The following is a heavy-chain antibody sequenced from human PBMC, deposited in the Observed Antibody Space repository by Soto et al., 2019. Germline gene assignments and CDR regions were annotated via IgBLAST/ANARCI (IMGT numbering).Heavy chain of an antibody. J-gene: IGHJ6*02. V-gene: IGHV1-46*01. Sequence: QVQLVQSGAEVKKPGASVKLSCQASGYPFTSYFIHWVRQAPGQGLEWVGVINPSSGSTTYAQKFQGRITMTRDTSTSTVYMDLSSLRSEDTALYYCARKFTISGVLDVWGQGTTVTVSS. CDR1: GYPFTSYF. D-gene: IGHD3-10*01. CDR2: INPSSGST. CDR3: ARKFTISGVLDV.